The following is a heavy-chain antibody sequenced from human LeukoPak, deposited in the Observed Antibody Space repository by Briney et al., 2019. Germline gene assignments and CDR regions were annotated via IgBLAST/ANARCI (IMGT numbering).Heavy chain of an antibody. D-gene: IGHD3-10*01. J-gene: IGHJ4*02. Sequence: SETLSLTCTVSGGSISSSSYYWGWIRQPPGKGLEWIGSIYYSGSTYYNPSLKSRVTISVDTSKNQFSLKLSSVTAADTAVYFCARATNPVFGSYYFDYWGQGTLVTVSS. CDR1: GGSISSSSYY. CDR3: ARATNPVFGSYYFDY. CDR2: IYYSGST. V-gene: IGHV4-39*07.